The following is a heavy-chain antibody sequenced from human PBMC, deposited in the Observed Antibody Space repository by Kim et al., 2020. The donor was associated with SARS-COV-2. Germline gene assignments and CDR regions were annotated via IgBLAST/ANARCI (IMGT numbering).Heavy chain of an antibody. Sequence: GGSLRLSCAASGFTFSSYGMHWVRQAPGKGLEWVAVISYDRSNKYYADSVKGRFTISRDNSKNTLYLQMNSLRAEDTAVYYCAKSYGGNYNWFDPWGQGTLVTVSS. J-gene: IGHJ5*02. CDR1: GFTFSSYG. D-gene: IGHD4-17*01. V-gene: IGHV3-30*18. CDR3: AKSYGGNYNWFDP. CDR2: ISYDRSNK.